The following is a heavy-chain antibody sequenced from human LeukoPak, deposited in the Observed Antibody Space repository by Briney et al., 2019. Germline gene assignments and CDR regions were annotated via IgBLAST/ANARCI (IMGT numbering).Heavy chain of an antibody. J-gene: IGHJ4*02. D-gene: IGHD3-3*01. CDR1: GGSISSGSYY. CDR2: IYTSGST. CDR3: ARLGDFWSGYQKYYFDY. V-gene: IGHV4-61*02. Sequence: SETLSLTCTVSGGSISSGSYYWSWIRQPAGKGLEWIGRIYTSGSTYYNPSLKSRVTISVDTSKNQFSLKLSSVTAADTAVYYCARLGDFWSGYQKYYFDYWGQGTLVTVSS.